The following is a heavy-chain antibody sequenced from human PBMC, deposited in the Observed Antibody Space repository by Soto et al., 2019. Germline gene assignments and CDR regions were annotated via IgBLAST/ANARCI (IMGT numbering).Heavy chain of an antibody. D-gene: IGHD2-21*02. CDR3: ARDQGVVVTADNWFDP. J-gene: IGHJ5*02. CDR2: IFSSGST. V-gene: IGHV4-4*07. CDR1: GGSITDYS. Sequence: SETLSLTCTVSGGSITDYSWVWIRQPAGKGLEWIGRIFSSGSTNYNPSLKGRITMSLDTYKNQFSLKLNSATATDTAVYFCARDQGVVVTADNWFDPWGQGILVTVSS.